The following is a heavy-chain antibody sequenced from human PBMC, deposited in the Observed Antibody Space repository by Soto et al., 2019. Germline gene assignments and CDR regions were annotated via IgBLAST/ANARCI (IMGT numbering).Heavy chain of an antibody. Sequence: GGSLRLSCAASGFTFSSYAMHWVRQAPGKGLEWVAVISYDGSNKYYADSVKGRFTISRDNSKNTLCLQMNSLRAEDTAVYYCARDLSISSPDIVVVVAAAEYYYYGMDVWGQGTTVTVSS. V-gene: IGHV3-30-3*01. CDR3: ARDLSISSPDIVVVVAAAEYYYYGMDV. J-gene: IGHJ6*02. CDR1: GFTFSSYA. D-gene: IGHD2-15*01. CDR2: ISYDGSNK.